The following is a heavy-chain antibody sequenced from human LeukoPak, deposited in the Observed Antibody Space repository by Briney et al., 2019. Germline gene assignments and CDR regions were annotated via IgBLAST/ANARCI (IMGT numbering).Heavy chain of an antibody. D-gene: IGHD6-19*01. Sequence: SVKVSCKASGGTFSSSAINWVRQAPGQGLEWMGRIIPILGIANYAQKFQGRVTITADKSTSTAYMELSSLRSEDKAVYYCARSGIAVAAPFDYWGQGTLVTVSS. V-gene: IGHV1-69*04. CDR1: GGTFSSSA. CDR2: IIPILGIA. J-gene: IGHJ4*02. CDR3: ARSGIAVAAPFDY.